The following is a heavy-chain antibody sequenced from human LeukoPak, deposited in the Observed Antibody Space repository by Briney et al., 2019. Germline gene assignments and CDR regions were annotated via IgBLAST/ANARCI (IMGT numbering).Heavy chain of an antibody. J-gene: IGHJ4*02. Sequence: SETLSLTCNVSGGSISSSSYYWVWIRQPPGKGLEWIGSIYYSGSTYYNPSLKSRVTISLDTSKNQFSLRLSSVTAADTAVYYCARPRPGVSYEPYFDNWGQGTLITVSS. D-gene: IGHD3-22*01. V-gene: IGHV4-39*07. CDR3: ARPRPGVSYEPYFDN. CDR1: GGSISSSSYY. CDR2: IYYSGST.